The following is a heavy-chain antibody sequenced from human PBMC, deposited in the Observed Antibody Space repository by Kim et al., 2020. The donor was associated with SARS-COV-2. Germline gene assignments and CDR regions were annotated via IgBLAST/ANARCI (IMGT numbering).Heavy chain of an antibody. CDR2: IYPGDSDT. CDR1: GYSFTSYW. CDR3: AREGGYDSSGYHKKHFDY. V-gene: IGHV5-51*01. Sequence: GESLKISCKGSGYSFTSYWIGWVRQMPGKGLEWMGIIYPGDSDTRYSPSFQGQVTISADKSISTAYLQWSSLKASDTAMYYCAREGGYDSSGYHKKHFDYWGQGTLVTVSS. D-gene: IGHD3-22*01. J-gene: IGHJ4*02.